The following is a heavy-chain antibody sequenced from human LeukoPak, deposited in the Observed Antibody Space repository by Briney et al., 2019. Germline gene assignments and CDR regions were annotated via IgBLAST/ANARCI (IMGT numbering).Heavy chain of an antibody. J-gene: IGHJ6*03. CDR1: GGSISSSNW. Sequence: SETLSLTCAVSGGSISSSNWWRWVRQPPGKGLEWIGEIYHSGSTNYNPSLKSRVTISVDKSKNQFSLKLSSVTAADTAVYYCARGVADHYYYYMDAGGKGTTVTVS. CDR3: ARGVADHYYYYMDA. CDR2: IYHSGST. V-gene: IGHV4-4*02. D-gene: IGHD6-19*01.